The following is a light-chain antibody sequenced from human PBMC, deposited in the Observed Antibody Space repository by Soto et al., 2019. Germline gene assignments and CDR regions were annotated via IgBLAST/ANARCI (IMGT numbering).Light chain of an antibody. J-gene: IGKJ2*01. CDR3: QQYGSAPPYT. Sequence: EVVLTQSPGTLSLSPGESATLSCRASQSVSNNYFAWYQQKPGQAPRLLIFGSSDRATGIPDRFSGSGSGTDFNLTISRLEPEDFALYYCQQYGSAPPYTFGQGTKLEIK. V-gene: IGKV3-20*01. CDR1: QSVSNNY. CDR2: GSS.